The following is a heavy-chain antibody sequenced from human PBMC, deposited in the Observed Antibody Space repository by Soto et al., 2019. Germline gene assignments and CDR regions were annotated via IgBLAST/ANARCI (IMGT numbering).Heavy chain of an antibody. J-gene: IGHJ6*02. D-gene: IGHD2-2*01. CDR2: INPNSGGT. CDR3: ARGEVVPAATITYYYYYGMDV. CDR1: RYSFTGYY. Sequence: GVLVKVSCKASRYSFTGYYLHLLRQAPGQGLEWMGWINPNSGGTNYAQKFQGWVTMTRDTSISTAYMELSRLRSDDTAVYYCARGEVVPAATITYYYYYGMDVWGQGTTVTVSS. V-gene: IGHV1-2*04.